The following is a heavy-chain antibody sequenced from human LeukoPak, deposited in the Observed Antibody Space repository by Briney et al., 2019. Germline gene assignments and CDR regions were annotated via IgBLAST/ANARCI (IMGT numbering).Heavy chain of an antibody. CDR1: GFTFSSYS. CDR2: ISSSSSYI. CDR3: ASAPHITLAFDI. J-gene: IGHJ3*02. V-gene: IGHV3-21*01. D-gene: IGHD2-21*01. Sequence: PGGSLRLSCAASGFTFSSYSMNWVRQAPGKGLEWVSSISSSSSYIYYADSVKGRFTISRDNAKNSLYLQMNSLRAEDTAVYYCASAPHITLAFDIWGQGTMVTVST.